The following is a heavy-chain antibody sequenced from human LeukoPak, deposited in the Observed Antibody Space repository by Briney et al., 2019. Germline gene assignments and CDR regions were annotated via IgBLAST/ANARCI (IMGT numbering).Heavy chain of an antibody. V-gene: IGHV3-48*03. CDR1: GFTFSSYE. CDR2: ISGSGSNI. J-gene: IGHJ4*02. D-gene: IGHD2/OR15-2a*01. CDR3: ARRGFYGYFDS. Sequence: PGGSLRLSCSASGFTFSSYEFNWVRQAPGKGLEWLSYISGSGSNIFDADTLKGRFTISRENAKNSLYLQMNSLRAEDTAVYYCARRGFYGYFDSWGQGTLITVSS.